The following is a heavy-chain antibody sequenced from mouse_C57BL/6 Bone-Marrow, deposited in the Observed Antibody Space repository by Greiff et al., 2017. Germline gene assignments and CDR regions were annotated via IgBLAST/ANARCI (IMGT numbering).Heavy chain of an antibody. V-gene: IGHV5-9-1*02. CDR3: TRFYYDYDYWYFDV. D-gene: IGHD2-4*01. CDR1: GFTFSSYA. J-gene: IGHJ1*03. Sequence: EVKLVESGEGLVKPGGSLKLSCAASGFTFSSYAMSWVRQTPEKRLEWVAYISSGGDYIYYADTVKGRFTISRDNARNTLYLQMSSLKSEDTAMYYCTRFYYDYDYWYFDVCGTGTTVTVSS. CDR2: ISSGGDYI.